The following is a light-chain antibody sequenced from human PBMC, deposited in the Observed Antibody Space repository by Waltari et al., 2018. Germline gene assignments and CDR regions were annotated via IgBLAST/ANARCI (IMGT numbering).Light chain of an antibody. CDR3: QHYNTFSLWT. V-gene: IGKV1-5*03. J-gene: IGKJ1*01. CDR2: KAS. Sequence: DIQMTQSPSTLSASVGDSVTITCRASQSIDFWLAWYQQKPGKAPKLLIYKASDLESGVPSRFSGSGSGTEFTLTISSLQPDDFATYYCQHYNTFSLWTFGQGTRVEI. CDR1: QSIDFW.